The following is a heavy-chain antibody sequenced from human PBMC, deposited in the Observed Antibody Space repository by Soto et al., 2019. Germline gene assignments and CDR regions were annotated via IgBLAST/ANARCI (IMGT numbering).Heavy chain of an antibody. CDR1: GFTLSNYV. D-gene: IGHD6-6*01. CDR2: IGAGGGGT. Sequence: GSLRLPCSASGFTLSNYVMSWVRQPPGKGLEWVSGIGAGGGGTYYADSVKGRFTVSRDNSKNTLYLQMNSLRAEDTAVYYCAKGPEQLVHGVFDYWGQGTLVTVYS. V-gene: IGHV3-23*01. CDR3: AKGPEQLVHGVFDY. J-gene: IGHJ4*02.